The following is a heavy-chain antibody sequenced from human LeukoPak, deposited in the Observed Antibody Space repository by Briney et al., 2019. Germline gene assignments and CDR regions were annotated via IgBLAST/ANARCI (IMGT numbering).Heavy chain of an antibody. J-gene: IGHJ2*01. CDR2: IYFNGST. V-gene: IGHV4-59*01. Sequence: SETLSLTCTVSGGPISTYHWSWIRQSPGKGLEWMGYIYFNGSTHYSPSLKSRVTISIDTSKKQFSLKLTSVTAADTAIYYCARSGGWVTAYWYFDLWGRGALVTVSS. CDR3: ARSGGWVTAYWYFDL. D-gene: IGHD2-21*02. CDR1: GGPISTYH.